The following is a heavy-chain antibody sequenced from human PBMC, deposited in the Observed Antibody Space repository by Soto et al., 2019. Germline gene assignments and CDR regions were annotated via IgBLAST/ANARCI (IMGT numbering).Heavy chain of an antibody. CDR1: GFTFSSYW. Sequence: EVQLVESGGGLVQPGGSLRLSCTGSGFTFSSYWMSWVRQAPGKGLKWVANIKEDRSEKNYVDSVQGRFTISRDNAKNILYLQMNSLRADDTAVYYCARDFQPNYGSSCAHHWGQGALVTVSS. V-gene: IGHV3-7*01. J-gene: IGHJ5*02. D-gene: IGHD6-13*01. CDR2: IKEDRSEK. CDR3: ARDFQPNYGSSCAHH.